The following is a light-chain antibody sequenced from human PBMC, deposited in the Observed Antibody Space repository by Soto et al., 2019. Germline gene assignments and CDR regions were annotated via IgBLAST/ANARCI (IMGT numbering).Light chain of an antibody. CDR1: QAISTW. CDR2: AAS. J-gene: IGKJ4*01. Sequence: DIQMTQSPSSVSASVGDRVTITCRASQAISTWLAWYQLKPGQAPKLLIHAASSLQSGVPSRFSGSGSGTDFTLTISSQQPEDFATYYCQQANSLPLTFGGGTKVEIK. CDR3: QQANSLPLT. V-gene: IGKV1-12*01.